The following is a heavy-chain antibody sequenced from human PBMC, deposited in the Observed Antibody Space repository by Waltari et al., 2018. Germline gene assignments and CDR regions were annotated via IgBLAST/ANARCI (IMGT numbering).Heavy chain of an antibody. D-gene: IGHD5-18*01. CDR1: GFTFSSYG. CDR2: IWYDGSNK. V-gene: IGHV3-33*01. CDR3: ARDWEQLCGDY. J-gene: IGHJ4*02. Sequence: QVQLVESGGGVVQPGRSLRLSCAASGFTFSSYGMHWGRQAPGKGLEGVAVIWYDGSNKYYADSVKCRFTISRDNSKNTLYLQMNSLRAEDTAVYYCARDWEQLCGDYWGQGTLVTVSS.